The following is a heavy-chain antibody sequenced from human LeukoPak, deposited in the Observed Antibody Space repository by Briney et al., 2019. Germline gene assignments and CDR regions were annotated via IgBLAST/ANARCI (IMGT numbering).Heavy chain of an antibody. CDR3: ARDRTVTTGIDY. Sequence: GGSLRLSCAASGFTFGTYWMSWVRQAPGKGLEWVANIKQDGSEKYYVDSVKGRFTISRVNAKNSLYLQMNSPRAEDTAVYFCARDRTVTTGIDYWGQGTLVTVSS. CDR2: IKQDGSEK. V-gene: IGHV3-7*01. CDR1: GFTFGTYW. D-gene: IGHD4-17*01. J-gene: IGHJ4*02.